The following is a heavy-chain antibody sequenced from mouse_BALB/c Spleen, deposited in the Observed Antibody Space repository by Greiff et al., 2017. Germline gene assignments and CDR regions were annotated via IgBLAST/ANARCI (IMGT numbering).Heavy chain of an antibody. J-gene: IGHJ3*01. CDR1: GYTFTSYW. CDR3: TRRDGYFSGFAY. V-gene: IGHV1-69*02. D-gene: IGHD2-3*01. CDR2: IYPSDSYT. Sequence: QVQLQQSGAELVRPGASVKLSCKASGYTFTSYWINWVKQRPGQGLEWIGNIYPSDSYTNYNQKFKDKATLTVDKSSSTAYMQLSSPTSEDSAVYYCTRRDGYFSGFAYWGQGTLVTVSA.